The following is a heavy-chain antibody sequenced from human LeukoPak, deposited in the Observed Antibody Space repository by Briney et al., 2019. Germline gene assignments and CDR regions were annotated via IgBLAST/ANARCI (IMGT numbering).Heavy chain of an antibody. CDR3: ARGNRGDYFDH. D-gene: IGHD3-10*01. CDR2: IYYSGST. V-gene: IGHV4-59*01. CDR1: GGSISSYY. Sequence: SETLSLTCTVSGGSISSYYWSWIRQPPGKGLEWIGYIYYSGSTNYNPSLKSRVTISVDTSKNQFSLKLSSVTAADTAVYYCARGNRGDYFDHWGQGTLVTVSS. J-gene: IGHJ4*02.